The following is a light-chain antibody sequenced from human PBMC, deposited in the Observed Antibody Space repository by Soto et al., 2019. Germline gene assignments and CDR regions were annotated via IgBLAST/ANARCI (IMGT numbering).Light chain of an antibody. CDR2: ATS. V-gene: IGKV3-15*01. CDR3: QQYGDWPLT. J-gene: IGKJ4*01. CDR1: QSVGNN. Sequence: EIVLTQSPATLSVSPGERATLSCRASQSVGNNFAWYQQKPGQAPRLLIFATSTRATGVPARFSRSGSGTEFTLTISSLQSEDFAVYYCQQYGDWPLTFGGGAKVEIE.